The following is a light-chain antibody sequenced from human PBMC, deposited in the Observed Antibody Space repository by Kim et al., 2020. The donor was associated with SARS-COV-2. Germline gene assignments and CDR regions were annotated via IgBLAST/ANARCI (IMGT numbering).Light chain of an antibody. J-gene: IGKJ1*01. CDR3: QQYKTYPWT. CDR2: KAS. V-gene: IGKV1-5*03. Sequence: SVGDTVTITCRASQSVSPSLALFRHKPGKAPSLLMYKASSLESGVPSRFSGSGSGTEFTLTITSLQPDDFATYYCQQYKTYPWTFGQGTKVDIK. CDR1: QSVSPS.